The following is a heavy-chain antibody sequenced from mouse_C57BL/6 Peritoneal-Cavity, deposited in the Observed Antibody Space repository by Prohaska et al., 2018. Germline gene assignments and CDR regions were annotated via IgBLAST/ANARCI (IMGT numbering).Heavy chain of an antibody. CDR3: AGDSNGYWYFDV. D-gene: IGHD1-1*02. Sequence: QMQLQESGPGLVKPSQSLFLTCSITGFLITSGYYWIWIRQSPGKPLEWMGYITHSGETFYNPSLQSPISITRETSKNQFFLQLNSVTTEDTAMYYCAGDSNGYWYFDVWGTGTTVTVSS. V-gene: IGHV12-3*01. J-gene: IGHJ1*03. CDR2: ITHSGET. CDR1: GFLITSGYY.